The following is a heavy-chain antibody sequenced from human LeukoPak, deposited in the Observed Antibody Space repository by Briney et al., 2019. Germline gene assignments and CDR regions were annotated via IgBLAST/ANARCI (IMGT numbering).Heavy chain of an antibody. CDR3: ARDWERYGSGPGVSMD. V-gene: IGHV3-21*01. Sequence: PGGSLRLSCAASGFTFSSYSMNWVRQAPGKGLEWVSSISSSSSYIYYADSVKGRFTISRDNAKNSLFLQMNSLRAEDTAVYYCARDWERYGSGPGVSMDWGQGTLVTVSS. J-gene: IGHJ4*02. D-gene: IGHD3-10*01. CDR2: ISSSSSYI. CDR1: GFTFSSYS.